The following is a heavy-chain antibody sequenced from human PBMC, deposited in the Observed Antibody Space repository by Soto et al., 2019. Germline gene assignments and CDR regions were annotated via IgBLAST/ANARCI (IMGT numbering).Heavy chain of an antibody. J-gene: IGHJ4*02. Sequence: PSETLSLTCTVSGGSISSYYWSWIRHPPGKGLEWIGYIYYSGSTNYNPSLKSRVTISVDTSKNQFSLKLSSVTAADTAVYYCARGSNFDYWGQGTLVTVSS. CDR2: IYYSGST. CDR3: ARGSNFDY. CDR1: GGSISSYY. V-gene: IGHV4-59*01.